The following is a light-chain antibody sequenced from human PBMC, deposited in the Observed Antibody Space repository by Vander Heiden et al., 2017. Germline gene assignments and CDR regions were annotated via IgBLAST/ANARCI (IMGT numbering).Light chain of an antibody. J-gene: IGKJ1*01. Sequence: IALTPSPLSLPVTPGEPASITCRSSQSLLHSDEYNYLEWFLQRPGQSPQLLIYLGSFRASGVPDRFSGSGSGTDFTLKISRVEAEDVGVYYCMQTLQKGTFGQGTKVEIK. CDR1: QSLLHSDEYNY. CDR2: LGS. V-gene: IGKV2-28*01. CDR3: MQTLQKGT.